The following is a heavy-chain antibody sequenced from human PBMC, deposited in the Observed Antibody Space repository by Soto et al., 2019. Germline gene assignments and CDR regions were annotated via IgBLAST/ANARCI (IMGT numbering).Heavy chain of an antibody. D-gene: IGHD3-22*01. CDR1: GGTFSSYA. J-gene: IGHJ4*02. V-gene: IGHV1-69*01. Sequence: QVQLVQSGAEVKKPGSSVKVSCKASGGTFSSYAISWVRQAPGQGLEWMGGIIPIFGTANYAQKFQGRVTITADESTSTAYMEPSSLRSEDTAVYYCARDRSELYYYDSSGYYPFDYWGQGTLVTVSS. CDR3: ARDRSELYYYDSSGYYPFDY. CDR2: IIPIFGTA.